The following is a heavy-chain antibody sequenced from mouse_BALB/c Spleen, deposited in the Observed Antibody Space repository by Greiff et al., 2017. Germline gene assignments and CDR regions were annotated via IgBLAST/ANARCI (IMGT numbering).Heavy chain of an antibody. J-gene: IGHJ3*01. Sequence: VQLQQSGPGLVQPSQSLSITCTVSGFSLTSYGVHWVRQSPGKGLEWLGVIWSGGSTDYNAAFISRLSISKDNSKSQVFFKMNSLQANDTAIYYCASQFITTAGFAYWGQGTLVTVSA. CDR3: ASQFITTAGFAY. V-gene: IGHV2-2*02. CDR2: IWSGGST. D-gene: IGHD1-2*01. CDR1: GFSLTSYG.